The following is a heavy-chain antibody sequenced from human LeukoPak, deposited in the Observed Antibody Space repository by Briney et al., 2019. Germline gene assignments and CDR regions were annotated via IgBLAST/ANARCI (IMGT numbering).Heavy chain of an antibody. CDR3: ARVPSDYGYFDS. Sequence: GGSLRLSCAASRFTFSTYWMNWVRQAPGKGLEWVANIKRDGSEKYYVDSVKGRFTISRDNAKNLLYLQMNSLRAEDTAVYYCARVPSDYGYFDSWGQGTLVTVSS. J-gene: IGHJ4*02. CDR1: RFTFSTYW. D-gene: IGHD4-17*01. V-gene: IGHV3-7*03. CDR2: IKRDGSEK.